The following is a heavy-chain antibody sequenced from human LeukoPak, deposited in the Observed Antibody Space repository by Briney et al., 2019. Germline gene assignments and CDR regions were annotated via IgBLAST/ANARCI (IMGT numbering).Heavy chain of an antibody. CDR1: GFTISNHW. J-gene: IGHJ6*03. CDR3: AREVEVVPATMGAYYYYYMDV. CDR2: INSDGRRT. Sequence: GGSLRLPCAASGFTISNHWMHWVRQAPGKGLVRVSRINSDGRRTSYADSVKGRFTIPRDNAKNTLYLQMNSLRPDDTAVYYCAREVEVVPATMGAYYYYYMDVWGKGTTVTVSS. D-gene: IGHD2-2*01. V-gene: IGHV3-74*01.